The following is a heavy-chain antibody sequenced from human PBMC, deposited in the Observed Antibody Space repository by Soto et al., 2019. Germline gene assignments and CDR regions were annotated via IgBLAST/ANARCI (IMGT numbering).Heavy chain of an antibody. D-gene: IGHD3-16*01. V-gene: IGHV4-59*02. CDR3: ASVTFGGVVLAH. J-gene: IGHJ4*02. Sequence: NPSETLSLTCTVSGDSVSKYYWNWIRQPAGKGLEWIGYIYFNGNTNYNPSLKRRVTISIDTSKKQISLNLTSVTDADTAVYYCASVTFGGVVLAHWGQGTLVTVSS. CDR2: IYFNGNT. CDR1: GDSVSKYY.